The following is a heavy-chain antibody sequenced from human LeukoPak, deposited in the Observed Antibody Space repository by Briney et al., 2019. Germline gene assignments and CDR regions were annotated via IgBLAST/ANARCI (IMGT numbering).Heavy chain of an antibody. D-gene: IGHD5-12*01. CDR2: IIPILGIA. CDR3: ARGWLRSFWAMDV. J-gene: IGHJ6*02. Sequence: SVKVSCKASGGTFSSYAISWVRQAPGQGLEWMGRIIPILGIANYAQKFQGRVTITADKSTSTAYMELSSLRSEDTAVYYCARGWLRSFWAMDVWGQGTTVTVSS. CDR1: GGTFSSYA. V-gene: IGHV1-69*04.